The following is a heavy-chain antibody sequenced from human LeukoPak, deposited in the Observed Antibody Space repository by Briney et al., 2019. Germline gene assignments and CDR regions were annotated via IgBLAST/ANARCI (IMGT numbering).Heavy chain of an antibody. D-gene: IGHD3-22*01. CDR1: NGSFNEYY. V-gene: IGHV4-34*01. CDR3: ARQTSLRGVVVIKYFQH. Sequence: SETLSLTCAVYNGSFNEYYWSWIRQSPGKGLEWIGEINHGGRTNYNPSLQSRVSISVDASQNQFSLKLSSVTAADTAVYYCARQTSLRGVVVIKYFQHWGQGTLVTVSS. J-gene: IGHJ1*01. CDR2: INHGGRT.